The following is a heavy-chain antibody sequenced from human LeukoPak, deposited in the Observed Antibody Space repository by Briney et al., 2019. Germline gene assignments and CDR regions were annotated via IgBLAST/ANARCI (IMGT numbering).Heavy chain of an antibody. V-gene: IGHV1-69*05. Sequence: SVKVSCKASGGTFSSYAISWVRQAPGQGLEWMGRIFPIFGTANYAQKFQGRVTITTDESTSTAYMELSSLRSEDTAVYYCVRGVHYYDSSGYRRLLDYWGQGTLVTVSS. D-gene: IGHD3-22*01. CDR1: GGTFSSYA. J-gene: IGHJ4*02. CDR2: IFPIFGTA. CDR3: VRGVHYYDSSGYRRLLDY.